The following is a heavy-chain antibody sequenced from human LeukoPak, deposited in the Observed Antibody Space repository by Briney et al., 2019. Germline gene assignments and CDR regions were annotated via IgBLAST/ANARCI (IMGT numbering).Heavy chain of an antibody. D-gene: IGHD3-22*01. J-gene: IGHJ4*02. CDR3: ARISSDGSGYYDY. V-gene: IGHV3-74*01. CDR2: INRDGSST. Sequence: GGSLRLSCAASGFTFRSYWMHCVRQAPGKGLVLVSRINRDGSSTSYADSVKGRFTISRDNAKNTLYLQMNSLRAEDTAVYFCARISSDGSGYYDYWGQGTLVTVSS. CDR1: GFTFRSYW.